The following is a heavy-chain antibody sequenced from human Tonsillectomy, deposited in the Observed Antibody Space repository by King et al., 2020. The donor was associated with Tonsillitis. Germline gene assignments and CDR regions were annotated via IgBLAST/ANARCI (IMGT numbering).Heavy chain of an antibody. D-gene: IGHD6-6*01. J-gene: IGHJ6*03. Sequence: VQLVESGGGLVQPGRSLRLSCTASGFTFGDYAMNWVRQAPGKGLEWVGFIRRESYGGTTECAASVKGRFTISRDDSKSIAYLQMNSLKTEDTAVYYCTRDIAVRRYYYYYYMDVWGKGTTVTVSS. V-gene: IGHV3-49*04. CDR3: TRDIAVRRYYYYYYMDV. CDR2: IRRESYGGTT. CDR1: GFTFGDYA.